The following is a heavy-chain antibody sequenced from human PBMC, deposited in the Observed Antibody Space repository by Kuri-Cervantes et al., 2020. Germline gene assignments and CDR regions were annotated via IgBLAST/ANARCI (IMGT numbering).Heavy chain of an antibody. Sequence: GGSLRLSCAASGFTFDDYAMHWVRQAPGKGLEWVSGTSWNSGSIGYADSVKGRFTISRDNAKNSLYLQMNSLRAEDTALYYCAKDMDYGGNGCFDYWGQGTLVTVSS. D-gene: IGHD4-23*01. J-gene: IGHJ4*02. CDR1: GFTFDDYA. CDR3: AKDMDYGGNGCFDY. V-gene: IGHV3-9*01. CDR2: TSWNSGSI.